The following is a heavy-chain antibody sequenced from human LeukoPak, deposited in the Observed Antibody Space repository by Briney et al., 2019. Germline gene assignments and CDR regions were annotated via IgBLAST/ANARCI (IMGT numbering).Heavy chain of an antibody. CDR2: INPNSGGT. Sequence: ASVKVSCKASGYTFTGYYMHWLRQAPGPGLEWVGWINPNSGGTNYAQKFQGRVTMTRDTSISTAYMELSRLRSDDTAVYYCARNPIVVVPAHFDYWGEGTLVTVSS. CDR3: ARNPIVVVPAHFDY. CDR1: GYTFTGYY. V-gene: IGHV1-2*02. J-gene: IGHJ4*02. D-gene: IGHD2-2*01.